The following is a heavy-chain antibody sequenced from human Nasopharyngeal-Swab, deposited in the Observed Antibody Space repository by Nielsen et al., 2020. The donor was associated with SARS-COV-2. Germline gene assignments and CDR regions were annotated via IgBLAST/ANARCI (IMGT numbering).Heavy chain of an antibody. CDR2: TYYRSKWYN. J-gene: IGHJ4*02. D-gene: IGHD6-6*01. Sequence: SETLSLTCAISGDSVSSNSAAWNWISQSPSRGLEWLGRTYYRSKWYNDYAVSVKSRITINPDTSKNQFSLQLNSVTTEDTAVYYCARDREAARWPFDYWGQGTLVTVSS. CDR3: ARDREAARWPFDY. V-gene: IGHV6-1*01. CDR1: GDSVSSNSAA.